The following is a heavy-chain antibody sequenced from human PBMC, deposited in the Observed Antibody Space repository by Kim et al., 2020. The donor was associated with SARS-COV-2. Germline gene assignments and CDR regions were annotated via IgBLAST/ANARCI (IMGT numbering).Heavy chain of an antibody. Sequence: SETLSLTCTVSGGSISSSCYYWDWIRQPPGKGLEWIGSVYYTRNTYSNPSLKSRVTISVDTSKNQLSLKLSSVTAADTAVYSCARPFRGSSIRFLGLFQLDVWGQGTPVTVSS. CDR1: GGSISSSCYY. V-gene: IGHV4-39*01. CDR3: ARPFRGSSIRFLGLFQLDV. CDR2: VYYTRNT. D-gene: IGHD2-2*02. J-gene: IGHJ4*02.